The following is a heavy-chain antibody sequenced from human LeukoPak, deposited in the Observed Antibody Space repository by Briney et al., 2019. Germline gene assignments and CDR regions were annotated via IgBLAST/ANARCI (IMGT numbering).Heavy chain of an antibody. Sequence: GGSLRLSCSASGFTFSSYAMSWVRKAPGKGLEWVSSVNDGGDNTYYADYLRGRFTVSRDNSRNTLWLQMNSLRAEDTAIYYCAKARGTTGWLPYFDYWGQGALVTVSS. J-gene: IGHJ4*02. CDR2: VNDGGDNT. V-gene: IGHV3-23*01. CDR1: GFTFSSYA. D-gene: IGHD6-19*01. CDR3: AKARGTTGWLPYFDY.